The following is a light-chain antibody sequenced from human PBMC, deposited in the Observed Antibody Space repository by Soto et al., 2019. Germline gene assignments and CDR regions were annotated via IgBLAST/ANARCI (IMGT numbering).Light chain of an antibody. CDR2: AAS. V-gene: IGKV3-20*01. Sequence: LSQSPCTLSLSTGERATLSCRASLIISSSSLAWYQRKPGQAPRLLIYAASARAAGIPDRFSGSGSGTDFTLTITRLEPEDSAVYFCQQYTGPPTTFAQGTRLAIK. CDR3: QQYTGPPTT. J-gene: IGKJ5*01. CDR1: LIISSSS.